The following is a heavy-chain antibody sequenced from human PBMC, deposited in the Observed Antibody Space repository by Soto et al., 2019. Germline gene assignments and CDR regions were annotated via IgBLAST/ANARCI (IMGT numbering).Heavy chain of an antibody. D-gene: IGHD5-12*01. V-gene: IGHV1-18*01. CDR3: ARHGSSTDFDY. CDR2: ISVDNGNT. CDR1: GYTFTTSG. J-gene: IGHJ4*02. Sequence: ASMKVSCKASGYTFTTSGISWVRQAPGQGLERKGWISVDNGNTNYAQKFQGRVTMTRDTSTNTAYMELRSLRSDDTAVYYCARHGSSTDFDYWGQGALVTVSS.